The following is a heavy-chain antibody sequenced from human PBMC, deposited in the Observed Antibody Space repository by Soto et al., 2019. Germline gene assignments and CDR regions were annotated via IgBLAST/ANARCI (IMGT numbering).Heavy chain of an antibody. Sequence: QITLKESGPTLVKPTQTLTLTCTFSGFSLSTSGVGVGWIRQPPGKALEWLALIYWDDDKRYSPSLKSRLTITKDTSKNQVVLKMTNMDPVDTATYYCARTYYYDSSGYYCFDYWGQGTLVTVSS. J-gene: IGHJ4*02. CDR3: ARTYYYDSSGYYCFDY. D-gene: IGHD3-22*01. CDR2: IYWDDDK. V-gene: IGHV2-5*02. CDR1: GFSLSTSGVG.